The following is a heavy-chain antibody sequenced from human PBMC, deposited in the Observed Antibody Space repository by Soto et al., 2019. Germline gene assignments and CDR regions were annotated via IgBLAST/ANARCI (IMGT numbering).Heavy chain of an antibody. D-gene: IGHD3-10*01. V-gene: IGHV1-3*01. J-gene: IGHJ6*02. Sequence: AFVKACCKASGYTFTCYAMHWVRQAPGQRLEWMGWINAGNGNTKYSQKFQGRVTITRDTSASTAYMELSSLRAEDTAVYYCAREGWDGSGSFYYYYYGMDVWGQGTTVTVSS. CDR1: GYTFTCYA. CDR3: AREGWDGSGSFYYYYYGMDV. CDR2: INAGNGNT.